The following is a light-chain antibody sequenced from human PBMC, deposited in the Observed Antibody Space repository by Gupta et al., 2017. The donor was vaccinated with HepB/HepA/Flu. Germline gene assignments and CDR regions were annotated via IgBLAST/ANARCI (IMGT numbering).Light chain of an antibody. CDR1: QDIKNY. V-gene: IGKV1-33*01. CDR3: QQDNNLRT. Sequence: DIEMTQPPSSLSASVGDRVTSTCQASQDIKNYLIWYQQKPGKAPKLLIYDASKLETGVTSRFSGSGSGTDFTFTISSLQAEDRADYYWQQDNNLRTFGGGTXVEIK. CDR2: DAS. J-gene: IGKJ4*01.